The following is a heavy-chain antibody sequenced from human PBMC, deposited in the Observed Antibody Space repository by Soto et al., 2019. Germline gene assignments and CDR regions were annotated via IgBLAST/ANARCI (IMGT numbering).Heavy chain of an antibody. CDR2: IYYSGST. CDR1: GGSISSGDYY. V-gene: IGHV4-30-4*01. Sequence: QVQLQESGPGLVKPSQTLSLTCTVSGGSISSGDYYWSWIRQPPGKGLEWIGYIYYSGSTYYNPSFNSRFTISVDTSKTQFSLKLSSVTAADPAVYYCAIYGGTSVYFDYWGQGTLVTVSS. D-gene: IGHD4-17*01. J-gene: IGHJ4*02. CDR3: AIYGGTSVYFDY.